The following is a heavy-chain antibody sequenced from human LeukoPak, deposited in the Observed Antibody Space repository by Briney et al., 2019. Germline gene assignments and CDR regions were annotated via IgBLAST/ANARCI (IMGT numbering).Heavy chain of an antibody. CDR1: GGSISSTSYY. Sequence: SETLSLTCTVSGGSISSTSYYWGWIRQPPGKGLEWIGSMYSSGSTYYSPSLKSRVTISVDTSKKQFSLKLSSVTAADTAVYYCASTPSGSSAWYYFDKWGQGTLVTVSS. D-gene: IGHD6-19*01. CDR2: MYSSGST. V-gene: IGHV4-39*01. CDR3: ASTPSGSSAWYYFDK. J-gene: IGHJ4*02.